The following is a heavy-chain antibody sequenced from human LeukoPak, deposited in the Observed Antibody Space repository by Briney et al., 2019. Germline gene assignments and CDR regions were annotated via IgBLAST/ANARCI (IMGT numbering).Heavy chain of an antibody. CDR1: GGSISSYY. CDR3: ARQDKYDFWRAGYFDY. J-gene: IGHJ4*02. Sequence: SETLSLTCTVSGGSISSYYWGWIRQPPGKGLEWIGSIYYSGSTYYNPSLKSRVTISVDTSKNQFSLKLSSVTAADTAVYYCARQDKYDFWRAGYFDYWGQGTLVTVSS. V-gene: IGHV4-39*01. D-gene: IGHD3-3*01. CDR2: IYYSGST.